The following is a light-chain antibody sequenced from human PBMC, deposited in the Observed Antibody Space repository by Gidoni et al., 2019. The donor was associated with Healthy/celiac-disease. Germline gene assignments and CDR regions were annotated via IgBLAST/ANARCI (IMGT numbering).Light chain of an antibody. V-gene: IGKV3-20*01. CDR2: GAS. Sequence: VLTPSPGTLSLSPGERATLSCSASQSVTSSYLAWSQHNPGQAPRLLIYGASTRATGIPARFSGRGSGTDLTLTISSLESEDFAVYYCQLFGNSPWTFXQXTKVAFK. CDR3: QLFGNSPWT. J-gene: IGKJ1*01. CDR1: QSVTSSY.